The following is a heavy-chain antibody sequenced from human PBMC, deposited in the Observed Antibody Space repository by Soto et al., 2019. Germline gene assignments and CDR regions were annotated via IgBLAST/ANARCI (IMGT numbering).Heavy chain of an antibody. CDR2: IYSGGST. CDR1: GFTVSSNY. Sequence: SCAASGFTVSSNYMSWVRQAPGKGLEWVSVIYSGGSTYYADSVKGRFTISRDNSKNTLYLQMNSLRAEDTAVYYCARDPSMVRGAADAFDIWGQGTMVTV. V-gene: IGHV3-66*01. J-gene: IGHJ3*02. CDR3: ARDPSMVRGAADAFDI. D-gene: IGHD3-10*01.